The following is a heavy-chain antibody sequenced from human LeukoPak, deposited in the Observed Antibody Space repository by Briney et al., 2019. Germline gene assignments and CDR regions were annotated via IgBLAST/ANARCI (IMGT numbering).Heavy chain of an antibody. J-gene: IGHJ4*02. V-gene: IGHV4-31*03. D-gene: IGHD3-3*01. Sequence: SETLSLTCTVPGASISSGGYSLRWIRQHPGKGLEWIGCIYYTGSTYYNPSLERRLTISVATSNNQFSLKVTSVTAADTAVYFCARTITIFGALGYFDYWGQGTLVTVSS. CDR1: GASISSGGYS. CDR2: IYYTGST. CDR3: ARTITIFGALGYFDY.